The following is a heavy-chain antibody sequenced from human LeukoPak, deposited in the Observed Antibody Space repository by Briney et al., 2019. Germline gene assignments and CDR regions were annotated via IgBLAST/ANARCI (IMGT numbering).Heavy chain of an antibody. D-gene: IGHD3-16*01. V-gene: IGHV3-21*01. Sequence: GGSLRLSCAASGFTFSSYSMNWVRQAPGKGLEWVSSITGGDVFIYQADSVKGRFTVSRDNAKNTLYLQMNRLRAEDTAVYYCAREGDLMGATMDSWGQGTLVIVSP. CDR2: ITGGDVFI. CDR1: GFTFSSYS. J-gene: IGHJ5*01. CDR3: AREGDLMGATMDS.